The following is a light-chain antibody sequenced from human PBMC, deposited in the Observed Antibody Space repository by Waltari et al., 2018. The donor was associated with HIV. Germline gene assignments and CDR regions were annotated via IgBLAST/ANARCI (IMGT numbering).Light chain of an antibody. CDR3: QQDNKWPRGT. V-gene: IGKV3-15*01. CDR1: QSVSSY. CDR2: GAS. J-gene: IGKJ4*01. Sequence: EIVMTQSPATLSASPGERATLSCRASQSVSSYLAWYQQKPGQAPRLLIYGASTRVTWGPARFSGSGSGTEFTLTISSLQSEDFAVYYCQQDNKWPRGTFGGGTKVEVK.